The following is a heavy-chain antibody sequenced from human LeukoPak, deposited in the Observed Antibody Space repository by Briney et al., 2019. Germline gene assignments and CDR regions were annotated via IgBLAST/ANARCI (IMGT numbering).Heavy chain of an antibody. D-gene: IGHD3-22*01. CDR3: ARDLDYDSSGYYTLGY. CDR1: GFTFSSYA. V-gene: IGHV3-64*01. Sequence: GGSLRLSCAASGFTFSSYAMHWVRQAPGKGLEYVSAISSNGGSTYYANSVKGRFTISRDNSKNTLYLQMGSLRAEDMAVYYCARDLDYDSSGYYTLGYWGQGTLVTVSS. J-gene: IGHJ4*02. CDR2: ISSNGGST.